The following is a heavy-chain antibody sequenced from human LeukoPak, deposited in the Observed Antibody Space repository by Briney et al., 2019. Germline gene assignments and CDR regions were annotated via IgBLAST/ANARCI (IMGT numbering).Heavy chain of an antibody. CDR2: IYYSGST. Sequence: SETLSLTCTVSGGSVCSGSYYWSLIRQPPGKGLEWLGYIYYSGSTNYNPSLKSRVTISVDTSKNQFSLKLSSVTAADTAVYYCARVVRAALDFDYWGQGTLVTVSS. V-gene: IGHV4-61*01. CDR3: ARVVRAALDFDY. D-gene: IGHD6-25*01. J-gene: IGHJ4*02. CDR1: GGSVCSGSYY.